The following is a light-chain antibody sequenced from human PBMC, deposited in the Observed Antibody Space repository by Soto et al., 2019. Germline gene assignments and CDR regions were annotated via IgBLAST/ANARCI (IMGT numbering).Light chain of an antibody. CDR2: SNF. Sequence: QAVVTQPLSVSGAPGQGVTISCTGSSSNIGKDYDVHWYQQLPGAAPRLLIYSNFNRPSGVPYRFSGSKSGSSASLVITGLQAEDEADYYCQAYDNSLSGWVFGGGTKLTVL. V-gene: IGLV1-40*01. J-gene: IGLJ3*02. CDR3: QAYDNSLSGWV. CDR1: SSNIGKDYD.